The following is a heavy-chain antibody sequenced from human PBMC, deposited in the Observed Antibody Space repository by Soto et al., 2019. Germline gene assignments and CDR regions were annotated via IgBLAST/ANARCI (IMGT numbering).Heavy chain of an antibody. CDR1: GGSISSNSYY. Sequence: SETLSLTCTVSGGSISSNSYYWGWIRQPPGKGLEWIGSTYYGGSTYYNPSLKSRVTISVDTSKNQFSLKLSSVTAADTAVYYCAGQNIVVVTALHFDYWGPGTLVTVSS. CDR2: TYYGGST. J-gene: IGHJ4*02. CDR3: AGQNIVVVTALHFDY. D-gene: IGHD2-21*02. V-gene: IGHV4-39*01.